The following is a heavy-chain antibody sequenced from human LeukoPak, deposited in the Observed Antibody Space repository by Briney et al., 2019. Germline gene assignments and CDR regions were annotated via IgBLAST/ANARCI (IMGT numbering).Heavy chain of an antibody. J-gene: IGHJ5*02. CDR2: ISTSSSTM. Sequence: PGGSRRLSCAASGFTFSNHNMNWVRQAPGNGLEWVSYISTSSSTMSYADSVKGRFTISRDNAKNLLYLQMNSLRAEDTAVYYCAGYGDYAPWGQGTLVTVSS. CDR1: GFTFSNHN. CDR3: AGYGDYAP. D-gene: IGHD4-17*01. V-gene: IGHV3-48*01.